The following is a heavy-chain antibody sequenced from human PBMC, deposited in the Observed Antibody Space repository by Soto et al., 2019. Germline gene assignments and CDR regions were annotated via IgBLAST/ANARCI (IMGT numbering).Heavy chain of an antibody. V-gene: IGHV3-15*01. CDR1: GFTFSNAW. CDR2: IKSKTDGGTT. CDR3: TTDITSWIQLWSDFDY. D-gene: IGHD5-18*01. Sequence: GGSLRLSCAASGFTFSNAWMSWVRQAPGKGLEWVGRIKSKTDGGTTDYAAPVKGRFTIERDDSKITLYLQMNSLKTEDTAVYYCTTDITSWIQLWSDFDYWGQGTLVTVSS. J-gene: IGHJ4*02.